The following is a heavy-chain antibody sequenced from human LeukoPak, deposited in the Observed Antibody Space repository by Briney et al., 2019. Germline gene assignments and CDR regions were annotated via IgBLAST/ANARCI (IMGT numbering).Heavy chain of an antibody. CDR2: IISGAHSYTT. J-gene: IGHJ4*02. Sequence: TVGCLRLSCGASGFAFSDSYMDWVRQAPGKGLQWVGRIISGAHSYTTDYASAVKGRFTISRDDSKNSLFLQMNTLKTEDTAVYYCARVRHRDYFDPWGLGNRVCVSS. V-gene: IGHV3-72*01. CDR1: GFAFSDSY. CDR3: ARVRHRDYFDP.